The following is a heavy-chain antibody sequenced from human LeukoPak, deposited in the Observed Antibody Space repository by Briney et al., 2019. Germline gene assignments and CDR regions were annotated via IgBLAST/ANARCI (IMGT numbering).Heavy chain of an antibody. CDR2: ISSSSSTI. J-gene: IGHJ4*02. Sequence: GGSQTLSCAASGFTFSSYSMNWVRQAPGKGLEWVSYISSSSSTIYYADSVKGRFTISRDNAKNSLYLQMNSLRDEDTAVYYCARVWGIAAAGGEIEYWGQGTLVTLSS. CDR3: ARVWGIAAAGGEIEY. D-gene: IGHD6-13*01. V-gene: IGHV3-48*02. CDR1: GFTFSSYS.